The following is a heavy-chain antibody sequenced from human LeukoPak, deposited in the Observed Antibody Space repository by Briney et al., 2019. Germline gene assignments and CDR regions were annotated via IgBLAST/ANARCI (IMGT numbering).Heavy chain of an antibody. CDR1: GFSFSTYA. J-gene: IGHJ4*02. CDR3: AKGAGSRCRGARCCPFDC. CDR2: VIGSGGDT. Sequence: GGSLRLSCTASGFSFSTYAMNWVRQAPGKGLEWVANVIGSGGDTYHAVSVKGRFTVSRDNSKNTLYLQMTSLRAEDTAVYYCAKGAGSRCRGARCCPFDCWRQGTLDTVPS. D-gene: IGHD2-15*01. V-gene: IGHV3-23*01.